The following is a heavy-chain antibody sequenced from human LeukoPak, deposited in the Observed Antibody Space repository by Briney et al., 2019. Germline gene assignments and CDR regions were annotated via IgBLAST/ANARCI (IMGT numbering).Heavy chain of an antibody. CDR3: ARDKLGGSMAGSNFDY. D-gene: IGHD6-19*01. J-gene: IGHJ4*02. Sequence: GGSLRLSCAASGFTFSSYWMSWVRQAPGKGLEWVANIKQDGSEKNYVDSEKGRFTISRDNAKKSLYLQMNSLRAEDTAVHYCARDKLGGSMAGSNFDYWGQGTLVTVSS. CDR2: IKQDGSEK. V-gene: IGHV3-7*01. CDR1: GFTFSSYW.